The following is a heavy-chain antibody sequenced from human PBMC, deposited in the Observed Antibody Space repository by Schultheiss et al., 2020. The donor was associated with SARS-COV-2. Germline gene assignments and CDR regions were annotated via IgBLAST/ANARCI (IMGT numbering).Heavy chain of an antibody. V-gene: IGHV4-61*01. CDR1: GGSVSSGSYY. CDR3: ARGLRVVVPAPYYYMDV. D-gene: IGHD2-2*01. Sequence: SETLSLTCTVSGGSVSSGSYYWSWIRQPPGKGPEWIGYIYYTGRTNYNPSLKSRVTISVDTSKNQFSLKLSSVTAADTAVYYCARGLRVVVPAPYYYMDVWGKGTTVTVSS. CDR2: IYYTGRT. J-gene: IGHJ6*03.